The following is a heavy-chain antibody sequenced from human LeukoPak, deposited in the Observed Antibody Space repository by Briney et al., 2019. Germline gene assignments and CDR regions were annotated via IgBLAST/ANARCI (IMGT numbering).Heavy chain of an antibody. J-gene: IGHJ4*02. CDR1: GGSISSYY. D-gene: IGHD3-22*01. Sequence: SETLSLTCTVSGGSISSYYWSWIRQPPGKGLEWIGYIHNSGSTNYNPSLKSRVTMSLDTSKNQFSLKMRSVTAADTAVYYCARLQPYYYDSSGQGGSFDLWGQGTPVTVSS. CDR3: ARLQPYYYDSSGQGGSFDL. CDR2: IHNSGST. V-gene: IGHV4-59*12.